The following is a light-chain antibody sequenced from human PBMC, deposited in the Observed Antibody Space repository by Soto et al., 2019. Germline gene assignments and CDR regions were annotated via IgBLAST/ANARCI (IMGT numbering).Light chain of an antibody. V-gene: IGLV2-14*01. Sequence: SALAQPASVSGSPGQSITISSSGTRSDIGSYNYVAWYQQFPGKTPKILIYGVSNRPSGVSSRFSGSKSGNTASLTISGLQAEDEADYYCMSYTSSSTLVFGTGTKV. J-gene: IGLJ1*01. CDR1: RSDIGSYNY. CDR2: GVS. CDR3: MSYTSSSTLV.